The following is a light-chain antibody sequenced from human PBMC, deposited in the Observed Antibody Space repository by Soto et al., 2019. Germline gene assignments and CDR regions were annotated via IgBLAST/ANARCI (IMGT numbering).Light chain of an antibody. V-gene: IGLV1-40*01. CDR1: SSDIGAGYD. CDR3: QSSDSILSSPGV. CDR2: GNS. J-gene: IGLJ3*02. Sequence: QSVLTQPPSVSGAPGQRVTISCTGSSSDIGAGYDVHWYQHLPGTPPKLLIYGNSNRPSGVPDRFSGSKSGTSASLAITGLQAEDEADYYCQSSDSILSSPGVFGGGTQLTVL.